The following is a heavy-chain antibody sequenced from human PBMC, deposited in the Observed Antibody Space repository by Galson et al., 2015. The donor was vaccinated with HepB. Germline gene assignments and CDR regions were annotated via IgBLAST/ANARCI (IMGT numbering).Heavy chain of an antibody. CDR3: ARDTWAARADYMDV. V-gene: IGHV1-3*01. J-gene: IGHJ6*03. D-gene: IGHD6-6*01. CDR1: GYTFTSYA. Sequence: SVKVSCKASGYTFTSYAMHWVRQAPGQRLEWMGWINAGNGNTKYSQKFQGRVTITRDTSASTAYMELSSLRSEDTAVYYCARDTWAARADYMDVWGKGTTVTVSS. CDR2: INAGNGNT.